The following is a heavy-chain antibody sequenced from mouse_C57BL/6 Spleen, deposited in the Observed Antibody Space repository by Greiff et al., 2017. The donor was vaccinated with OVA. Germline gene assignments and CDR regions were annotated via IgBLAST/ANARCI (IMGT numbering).Heavy chain of an antibody. V-gene: IGHV1-76*01. Sequence: QVQLKQSGAELVRPGASVKLSCKASGYTFTDYYINWVKQRPGQGLEWIARIYPGSGNTYYNEKFKGKATLTAEKSSSTAYMQLSSLTSEDSAVYFCARGGGDDYDPRFDYWGQGTTLTVSS. D-gene: IGHD2-4*01. CDR2: IYPGSGNT. CDR1: GYTFTDYY. CDR3: ARGGGDDYDPRFDY. J-gene: IGHJ2*01.